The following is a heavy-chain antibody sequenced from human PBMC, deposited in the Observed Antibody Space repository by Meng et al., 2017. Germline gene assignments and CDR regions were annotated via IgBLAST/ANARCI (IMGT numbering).Heavy chain of an antibody. Sequence: GQLVESGGGLVQPGGALRLSCADSGFTVSRNYMSWVRQAPGKGLEWVSVIYSGGSTYYADSVKGRFTISRDNSKNTLYLQMNSLRAEDTAVYYCTRGYYDSSGYSDYWGQGTLVTVSS. J-gene: IGHJ4*02. D-gene: IGHD3-22*01. CDR2: IYSGGST. CDR3: TRGYYDSSGYSDY. V-gene: IGHV3-66*01. CDR1: GFTVSRNY.